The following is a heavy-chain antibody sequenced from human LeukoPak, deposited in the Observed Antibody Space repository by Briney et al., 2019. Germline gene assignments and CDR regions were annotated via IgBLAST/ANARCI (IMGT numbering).Heavy chain of an antibody. J-gene: IGHJ4*02. V-gene: IGHV4-39*07. D-gene: IGHD5-18*01. CDR3: ARDRWQLWLRYFDY. CDR1: GGSISSGSYY. Sequence: SETLSLTYTVSGGSISSGSYYWSWIRQPAGKGLEWIGSIYYSGSTYYNPSLKSRVTISVDTSKNQFSLKLSSVTAADTAVYYCARDRWQLWLRYFDYWGQGTLVTVSS. CDR2: IYYSGST.